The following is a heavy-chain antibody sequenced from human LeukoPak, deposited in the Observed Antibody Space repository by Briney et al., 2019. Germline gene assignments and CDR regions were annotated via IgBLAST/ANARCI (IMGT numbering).Heavy chain of an antibody. CDR3: ARAEEGYYDFWSGYYSVDAFDI. CDR1: GGTFSSYA. Sequence: GASVKVSCKASGGTFSSYAISWVRQAPGQGLEWMGGIIPIFGTANYAQKFQGRVTITSDESTSTAYMELSSLRSEDTAVYYCARAEEGYYDFWSGYYSVDAFDIWGQGTMVTVSS. D-gene: IGHD3-3*01. CDR2: IIPIFGTA. V-gene: IGHV1-69*13. J-gene: IGHJ3*02.